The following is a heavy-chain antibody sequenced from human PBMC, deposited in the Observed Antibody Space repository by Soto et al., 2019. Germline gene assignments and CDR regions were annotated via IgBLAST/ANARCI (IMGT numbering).Heavy chain of an antibody. V-gene: IGHV3-23*01. Sequence: HLLDSGGGLVQPGGSLRLSCAASGFTFSSYGMSWVRQAPGKGLEWVSTINYSGETTYNADSVKGRFTISRDNSKNTLYLQMSSLRAEDTAVYYCARTYYYGSGSYPRFDPWGQGTLVTVSS. D-gene: IGHD3-10*01. CDR1: GFTFSSYG. CDR3: ARTYYYGSGSYPRFDP. CDR2: INYSGETT. J-gene: IGHJ5*02.